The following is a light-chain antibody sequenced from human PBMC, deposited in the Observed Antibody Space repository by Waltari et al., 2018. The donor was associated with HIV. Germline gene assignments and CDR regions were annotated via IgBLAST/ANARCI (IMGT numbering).Light chain of an antibody. CDR2: AKN. J-gene: IGLJ1*01. Sequence: QSVLTQPPSVSGAPGQRVTISCTGSRSNIGAGFHVHWYQQLPGATPKLVSCAKNNRPSGVPYRFSGSKSGTSAFLAITGLQAEEEADYYCQSYDNSLSGQVFGTGTKVTVL. V-gene: IGLV1-40*01. CDR3: QSYDNSLSGQV. CDR1: RSNIGAGFH.